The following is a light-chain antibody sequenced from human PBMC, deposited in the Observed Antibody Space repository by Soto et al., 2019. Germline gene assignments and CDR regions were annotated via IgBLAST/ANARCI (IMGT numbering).Light chain of an antibody. Sequence: EIVLTQSPCTLSLSPGERANISCRASQSFSSSYLTWYQQKPGQPPRLLIYGASSRATGIPDRFSGSGSGTDFTLTISRLEPEDFAVYYCQQYGSLPWTFGQGTKVDIK. CDR2: GAS. CDR3: QQYGSLPWT. CDR1: QSFSSSY. V-gene: IGKV3-20*01. J-gene: IGKJ1*01.